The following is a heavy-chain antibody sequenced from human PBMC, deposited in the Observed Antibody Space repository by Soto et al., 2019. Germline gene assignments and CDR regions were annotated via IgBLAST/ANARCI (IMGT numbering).Heavy chain of an antibody. CDR3: ARDGFGSVAFWGYLDY. D-gene: IGHD3-16*01. CDR2: IRFDGSNI. Sequence: QVQLVESGGGVVQPGRSLRLSCAAPESTFRGYGMHWVRQAPGKGLEWVAIIRFDGSNINYADAVMGRFTISRENSKKMLYLKMNSLRVKDRALYYCARDGFGSVAFWGYLDYWGQGTLSPSPQ. CDR1: ESTFRGYG. V-gene: IGHV3-33*01. J-gene: IGHJ4*02.